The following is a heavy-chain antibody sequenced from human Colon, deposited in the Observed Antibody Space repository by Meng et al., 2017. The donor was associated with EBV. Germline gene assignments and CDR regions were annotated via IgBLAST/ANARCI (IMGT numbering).Heavy chain of an antibody. CDR3: ASLYGDSSVWYLDL. CDR2: IYYSGST. J-gene: IGHJ2*01. CDR1: GGSISSGNHY. Sequence: QVQLQESGPVLVKPSXXXXXXCXVSGGSISSGNHYWSWIRQHPGKGLEYIGYIYYSGSTYYNPSLKSRVIISVDTSKNQFSLRLNSVTAADTAVYYCASLYGDSSVWYLDLWGRGTLVTVSS. D-gene: IGHD4-17*01. V-gene: IGHV4-31*03.